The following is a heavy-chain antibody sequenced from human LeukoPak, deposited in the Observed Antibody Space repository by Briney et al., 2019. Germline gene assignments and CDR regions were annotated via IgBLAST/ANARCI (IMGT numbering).Heavy chain of an antibody. CDR3: ARDPNGDYLGAFDF. V-gene: IGHV3-66*01. D-gene: IGHD4-17*01. Sequence: GGSLRLSCAASGFIVSNNDMTWVRQAPGRGLEWVSVLFTYSNTYYADSVWGRFTVSRDNSKNTLYLQMNYLRVEDTAVYYCARDPNGDYLGAFDFWGQGTLVTVSS. J-gene: IGHJ3*01. CDR1: GFIVSNND. CDR2: LFTYSNT.